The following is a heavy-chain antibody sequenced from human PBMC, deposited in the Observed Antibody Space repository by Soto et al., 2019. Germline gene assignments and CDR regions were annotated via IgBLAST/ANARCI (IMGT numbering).Heavy chain of an antibody. J-gene: IGHJ1*01. Sequence: PGGSLRLSCAASGSTFSSYAMSWVRQAPGKGLEWVSAISGSGGSTYYADSVKGRFTISRDNSKNTLYLQMNSLRAEDTAVYYCAKAHCSGGSCYSGALRYFQHWGQGTLVTVSS. CDR2: ISGSGGST. D-gene: IGHD2-15*01. V-gene: IGHV3-23*01. CDR1: GSTFSSYA. CDR3: AKAHCSGGSCYSGALRYFQH.